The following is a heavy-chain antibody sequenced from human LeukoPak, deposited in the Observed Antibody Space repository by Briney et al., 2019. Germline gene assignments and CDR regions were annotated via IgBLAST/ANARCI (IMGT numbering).Heavy chain of an antibody. CDR3: ARGRGLYYYDSSGYQVAFDY. V-gene: IGHV4-61*02. Sequence: SETLSLTCTVSGGSISSGTYYWSWIRQPAGKGLEWIGRIYTSGSTNYNPSLKSRVTISVDTSKNQFSLKLSSVTAADTAVYYCARGRGLYYYDSSGYQVAFDYWGQGTLVTVSS. D-gene: IGHD3-22*01. J-gene: IGHJ4*02. CDR2: IYTSGST. CDR1: GGSISSGTYY.